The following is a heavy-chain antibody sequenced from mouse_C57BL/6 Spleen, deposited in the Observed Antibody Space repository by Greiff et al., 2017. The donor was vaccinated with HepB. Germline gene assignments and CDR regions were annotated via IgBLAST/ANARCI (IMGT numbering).Heavy chain of an antibody. J-gene: IGHJ4*01. V-gene: IGHV1-50*01. CDR3: ASYYSNSSYAMDY. CDR2: IDPSDIYT. D-gene: IGHD2-5*01. CDR1: GYTFTSYW. Sequence: VQLQQSGAELVKPGASVKLSCKASGYTFTSYWMQWVKQRPGQGLEWIGEIDPSDIYTNYNQKFKGKATLTVDTSSSTAYMQLSSLTSEDSAVYYCASYYSNSSYAMDYWGQGTSVTVSS.